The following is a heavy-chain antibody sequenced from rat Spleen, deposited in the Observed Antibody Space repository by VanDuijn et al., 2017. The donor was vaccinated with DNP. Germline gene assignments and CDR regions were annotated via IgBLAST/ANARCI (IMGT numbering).Heavy chain of an antibody. CDR1: GFTFSDYY. D-gene: IGHD4-3*01. CDR3: ARWNSGHFDY. J-gene: IGHJ2*01. Sequence: EVQLEESGGDLVQPGGSLKLFCAASGFTFSDYYMAWFRQAPSKGLEWVATITSDGGLTYFRDSVKGRFTISRDNAKSTLYLQMNSLRSEDMATYYCARWNSGHFDYWGQGVMVTVSS. V-gene: IGHV5-22*01. CDR2: ITSDGGLT.